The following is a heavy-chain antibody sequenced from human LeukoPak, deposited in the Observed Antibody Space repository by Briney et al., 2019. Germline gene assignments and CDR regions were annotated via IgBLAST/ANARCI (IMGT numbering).Heavy chain of an antibody. J-gene: IGHJ4*02. Sequence: RGSLRLSWAASGFTFTNYVINWVRPAPGKGREWVSAIGGGATTYYSDYVKGRFTISRDNSKNTLYLQTNSPRAEDTAMYYCAKAGRLQAMAGWIDHWGQGTLVTVS. V-gene: IGHV3-23*01. CDR3: AKAGRLQAMAGWIDH. CDR2: IGGGATT. D-gene: IGHD6-19*01. CDR1: GFTFTNYV.